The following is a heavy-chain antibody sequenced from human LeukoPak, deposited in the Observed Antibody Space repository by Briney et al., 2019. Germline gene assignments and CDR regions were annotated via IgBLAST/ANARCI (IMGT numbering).Heavy chain of an antibody. CDR2: ISSSSSYI. Sequence: GGSLRLSCAVSGFTSSSYSMNWVRQAPGKGLEWVSSISSSSSYIYYADSGKGRFTISRDNAKNSQYLQMNSLRAEDTAVYYCARGWDKQWLVRDYYFDYWGQGTLVTVSS. J-gene: IGHJ4*02. CDR1: GFTSSSYS. CDR3: ARGWDKQWLVRDYYFDY. D-gene: IGHD6-19*01. V-gene: IGHV3-21*01.